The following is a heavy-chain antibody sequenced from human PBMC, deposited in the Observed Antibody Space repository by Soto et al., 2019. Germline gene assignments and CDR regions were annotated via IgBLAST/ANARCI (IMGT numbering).Heavy chain of an antibody. Sequence: EVQLLESGGGLVQPGGSLRLSCAASGFTFSSYAMSWVRQAPGKGLEWVSAISGSGGSTYYADSVKGRFTISRDNSKNTLYLQMNSLRAEDTAVYYCAKHLAYCGGDCYSGGDDAFDIWGQGTMVTVSS. J-gene: IGHJ3*02. V-gene: IGHV3-23*01. CDR1: GFTFSSYA. CDR2: ISGSGGST. D-gene: IGHD2-21*01. CDR3: AKHLAYCGGDCYSGGDDAFDI.